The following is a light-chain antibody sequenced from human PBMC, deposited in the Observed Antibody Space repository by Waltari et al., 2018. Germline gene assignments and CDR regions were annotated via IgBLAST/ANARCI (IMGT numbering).Light chain of an antibody. CDR2: YVS. Sequence: DVVLAQSPLSLPVTLGQPASISCRSSQSLVYTGGNPYLNWLQQRPGQSPRRLISYVSNRDSGVPDRFSGSGSGTDFTLEISRVEAEDVGVYYCMQSRLWPWTLGQGTTVEIK. V-gene: IGKV2-30*01. CDR3: MQSRLWPWT. J-gene: IGKJ1*01. CDR1: QSLVYTGGNPY.